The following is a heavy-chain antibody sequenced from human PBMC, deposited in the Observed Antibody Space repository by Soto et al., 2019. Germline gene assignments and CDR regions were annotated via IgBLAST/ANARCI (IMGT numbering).Heavy chain of an antibody. CDR3: ARDHRFLEWYPDY. CDR1: GFTFSSYN. J-gene: IGHJ4*02. CDR2: ISGSSSTI. D-gene: IGHD3-3*01. Sequence: GGSLRLSCAASGFTFSSYNMNWVRQVPGKGLEWLSYISGSSSTIYYADSVKGRFAISRDNARNSLYLQMNSLRDEDTAVYYCARDHRFLEWYPDYWGQGTLVTSPQ. V-gene: IGHV3-48*02.